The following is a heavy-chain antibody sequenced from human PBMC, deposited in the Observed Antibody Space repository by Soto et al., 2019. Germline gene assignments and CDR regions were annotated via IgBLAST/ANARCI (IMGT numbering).Heavy chain of an antibody. CDR2: INHSGST. D-gene: IGHD6-6*01. CDR1: GGSFSGYD. J-gene: IGHJ6*02. V-gene: IGHV4-34*01. CDR3: ARGRKSSSRVWGYYYYYGMDV. Sequence: SETLSLTCAVYGGSFSGYDWSWTRQPPGQGLGRSGEINHSGSTNYNPSLTSRVTISVDTSKNQFSLKLSSVTAADAAVYYCARGRKSSSRVWGYYYYYGMDVWGQGTTVPVSS.